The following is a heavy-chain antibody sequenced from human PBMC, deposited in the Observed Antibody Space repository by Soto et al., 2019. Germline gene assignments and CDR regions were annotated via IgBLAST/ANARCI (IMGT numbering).Heavy chain of an antibody. CDR1: GFTFSSYA. D-gene: IGHD6-6*01. Sequence: GGSLRLSCAASGFTFSSYAMHWVRQAPGKGLEWVAVISYDGSNKYYADSVKGRFTISRDNSKNTLYPQMNSLRAEETAVYYCARCRAAPLDFDYWGPGTLVTVSS. V-gene: IGHV3-30-3*01. J-gene: IGHJ4*02. CDR3: ARCRAAPLDFDY. CDR2: ISYDGSNK.